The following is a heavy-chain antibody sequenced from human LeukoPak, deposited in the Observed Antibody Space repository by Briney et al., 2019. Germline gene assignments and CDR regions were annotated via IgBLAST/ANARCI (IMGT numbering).Heavy chain of an antibody. D-gene: IGHD5-24*01. CDR3: ARGEYGYNSYYFDY. CDR1: GGSISSGGYS. CDR2: IYHSGST. J-gene: IGHJ4*02. V-gene: IGHV4-30-2*01. Sequence: SETLSLTCAVSGGSISSGGYSWSWIRQPPGKGLEWIGYIYHSGSTYYNPSLKSRVTISVDRSKNQFSLKLSSVTAADTAVYYCARGEYGYNSYYFDYWGQGTLVTVSS.